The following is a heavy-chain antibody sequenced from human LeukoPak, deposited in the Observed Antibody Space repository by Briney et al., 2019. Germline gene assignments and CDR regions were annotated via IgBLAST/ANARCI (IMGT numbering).Heavy chain of an antibody. D-gene: IGHD5-24*01. CDR2: IYYSGST. J-gene: IGHJ4*02. CDR1: GVSFSGYY. Sequence: SETLSLTCAVYGVSFSGYYWSWIRQPPGKGLEWIGSIYYSGSTYYNPSLKSRVTISVDTSKNQFSLKLSSVTAADTAVYYCAGFRRWLQFTYYFDYWGQGTLVTVSS. CDR3: AGFRRWLQFTYYFDY. V-gene: IGHV4-34*01.